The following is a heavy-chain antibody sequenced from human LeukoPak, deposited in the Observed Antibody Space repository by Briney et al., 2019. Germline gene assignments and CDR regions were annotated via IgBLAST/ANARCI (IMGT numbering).Heavy chain of an antibody. CDR3: ARGMAVYYAMDV. V-gene: IGHV1-2*02. CDR2: INPNSGGT. J-gene: IGHJ6*02. Sequence: ASVKVSCKASGYTFTGYYMHWVRQAPGQGLEWMGWINPNSGGTNYALKFQGRVTITRDTSISTAYMELSRLRSDDTAVYYCARGMAVYYAMDVWGQGTTVTASS. D-gene: IGHD5-24*01. CDR1: GYTFTGYY.